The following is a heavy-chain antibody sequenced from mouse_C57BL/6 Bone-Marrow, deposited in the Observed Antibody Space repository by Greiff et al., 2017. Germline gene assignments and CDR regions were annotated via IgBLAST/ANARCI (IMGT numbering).Heavy chain of an antibody. D-gene: IGHD1-1*01. J-gene: IGHJ2*01. Sequence: QVQLQQPGAELVMPGASVKLSCKASGYTFTSYWMHWVKQRPGQGLEWIGEIDPSDSYTNYNQKFKGKSTLTVDKSSSTAYMQLSSLTSEDSAFYYCAREGYYSPYYCDYWGQGTTLTVSS. CDR1: GYTFTSYW. CDR2: IDPSDSYT. CDR3: AREGYYSPYYCDY. V-gene: IGHV1-69*01.